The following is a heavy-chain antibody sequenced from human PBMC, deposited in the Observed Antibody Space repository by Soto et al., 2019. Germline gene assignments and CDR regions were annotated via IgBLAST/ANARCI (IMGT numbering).Heavy chain of an antibody. J-gene: IGHJ5*02. V-gene: IGHV3-72*01. CDR3: ARESYGAYVGWFDP. CDR2: IRNKANSYTT. CDR1: GFTFSDHY. Sequence: EVQLVESGGGLVQPGGSLRLSCAASGFTFSDHYMDWVRQAPGKGLEWVGRIRNKANSYTTQYAASVKGRFTISRDDSQNSLYLQMNSLKTEDTAVYYCARESYGAYVGWFDPWGQVTLVTVSS. D-gene: IGHD5-12*01.